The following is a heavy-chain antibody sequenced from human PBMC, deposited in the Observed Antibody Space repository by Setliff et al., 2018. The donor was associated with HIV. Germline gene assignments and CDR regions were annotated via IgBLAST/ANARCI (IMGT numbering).Heavy chain of an antibody. V-gene: IGHV5-51*01. CDR1: GNMFTNNW. CDR3: ARAVREKVFRFLEWPAYYDS. J-gene: IGHJ4*02. CDR2: IYPADSDT. Sequence: GESLKISCQGLGNMFTNNWIAWVRLMPGKGLEWMGIIYPADSDTTYNPSFQGQVTISADKSISTAYLQWSTLKASDTAMYYCARAVREKVFRFLEWPAYYDSWGQGTLVTVSS. D-gene: IGHD3-3*01.